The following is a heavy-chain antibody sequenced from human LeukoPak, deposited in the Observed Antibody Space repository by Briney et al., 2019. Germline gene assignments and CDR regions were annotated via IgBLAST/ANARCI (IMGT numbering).Heavy chain of an antibody. Sequence: GGSLRLSCAASGFTFSSYTMNWVRQAPGKGLEWVSSISSSSSYIYYADSVKGRFTTSRDNAKNSLYLQMNSLRAEDTAVYYCARNGEYYFDYWGQGTLVTVSS. CDR1: GFTFSSYT. D-gene: IGHD2-8*01. CDR3: ARNGEYYFDY. J-gene: IGHJ4*02. CDR2: ISSSSSYI. V-gene: IGHV3-21*01.